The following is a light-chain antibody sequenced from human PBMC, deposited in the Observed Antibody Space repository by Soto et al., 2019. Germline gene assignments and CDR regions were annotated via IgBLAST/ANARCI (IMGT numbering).Light chain of an antibody. CDR2: DSS. V-gene: IGKV3-20*01. CDR3: QQYVTSSLT. CDR1: QSVSSSS. Sequence: EVVLTQSPGTLSLSPGERATLSCRPSQSVSSSSLAWFQQKPGQAPRLLIYDSSSRATGIPDRFSGSGSGTDFTLTISRLEPEDFAVYYCQQYVTSSLTFGGGTKVEI. J-gene: IGKJ4*01.